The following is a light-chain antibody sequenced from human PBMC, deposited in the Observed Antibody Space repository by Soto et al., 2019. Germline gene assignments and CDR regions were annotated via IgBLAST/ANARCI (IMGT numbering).Light chain of an antibody. V-gene: IGLV1-44*01. Sequence: QSVLTQPPSASETPGQRVTISCSGSNSNIGSNSVNWYQQLPGTAPKLLIYSNNQRPSGVPDRFSGSKSGTSASLAIRGLQSEDEADYYCATWDDSLYAVLFGGGTKVTVL. CDR3: ATWDDSLYAVL. CDR2: SNN. CDR1: NSNIGSNS. J-gene: IGLJ2*01.